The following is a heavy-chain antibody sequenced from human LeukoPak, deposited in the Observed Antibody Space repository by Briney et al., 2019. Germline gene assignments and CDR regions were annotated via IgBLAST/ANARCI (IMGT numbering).Heavy chain of an antibody. D-gene: IGHD1-1*01. J-gene: IGHJ5*02. Sequence: GGSLRLSCAASGFTFSSYAMHWVRQAPGKGLEWVAVISYDGSNKYYADSVKGRFTISRDNSKNTLYLQMNSLRAEDTAVYYCARDSEEPGSSWFDPWGQGTLVTVSS. CDR1: GFTFSSYA. CDR2: ISYDGSNK. V-gene: IGHV3-30*04. CDR3: ARDSEEPGSSWFDP.